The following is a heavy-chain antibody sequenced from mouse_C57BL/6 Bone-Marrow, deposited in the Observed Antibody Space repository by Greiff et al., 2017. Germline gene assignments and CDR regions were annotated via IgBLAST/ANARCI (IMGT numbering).Heavy chain of an antibody. D-gene: IGHD1-1*01. V-gene: IGHV1-18*01. CDR2: INPNNGGT. CDR1: GYTFTDYN. J-gene: IGHJ4*01. Sequence: EVQLQQSGPELVKPGASVKIPCKASGYTFTDYNMDWVKQSHGKSLEWIGDINPNNGGTIYNQKFKGKATLTVDKSSSTAYMELRSLTSEDTAVYYCARRYFTGSYYAMDYWGQGTSVTVSS. CDR3: ARRYFTGSYYAMDY.